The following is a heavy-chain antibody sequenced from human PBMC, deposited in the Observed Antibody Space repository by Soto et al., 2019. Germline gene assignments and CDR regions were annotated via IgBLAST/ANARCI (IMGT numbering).Heavy chain of an antibody. J-gene: IGHJ4*02. CDR1: GFTFSSYG. CDR2: IWYDGSNK. V-gene: IGHV3-33*01. Sequence: PGGSLRLSCAASGFTFSSYGMHWVRQAPGKGLEWVAVIWYDGSNKYYADSVKGRFTISRDNSKNTLYLQMNSLRAEDTAVYYCARGSRGYSFSMVFDYWGQGTLVTVSS. CDR3: ARGSRGYSFSMVFDY. D-gene: IGHD5-18*01.